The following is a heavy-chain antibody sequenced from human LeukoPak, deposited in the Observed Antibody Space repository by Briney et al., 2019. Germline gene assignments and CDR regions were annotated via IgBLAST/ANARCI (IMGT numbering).Heavy chain of an antibody. Sequence: GGSLRLSCAASGFTFSSYWMHWVRQAAGKGLVWVSRIKSDGSSTSYADSVKGRFTISRDNSKNTLYLQMNSLRAEDTAVYYCASYYGSGSYWRGAHDYWGQGTLVTVSS. CDR3: ASYYGSGSYWRGAHDY. J-gene: IGHJ4*02. CDR1: GFTFSSYW. D-gene: IGHD3-10*01. V-gene: IGHV3-74*01. CDR2: IKSDGSST.